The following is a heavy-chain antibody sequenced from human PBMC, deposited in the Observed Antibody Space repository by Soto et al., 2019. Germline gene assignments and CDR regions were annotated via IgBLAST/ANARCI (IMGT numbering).Heavy chain of an antibody. CDR1: GGSFRGYY. CDR3: ARGVSGWFDP. Sequence: QVQLQQWGAGLLKPSETLSLTCAVYGGSFRGYYWSWIRQPPGKGLEWIGEINHSGSTNYNPSLKSRVTISGDTSKNQFSLKLSSVTAADTAVYYGARGVSGWFDPWGQGTLVTVSS. D-gene: IGHD1-26*01. CDR2: INHSGST. J-gene: IGHJ5*02. V-gene: IGHV4-34*01.